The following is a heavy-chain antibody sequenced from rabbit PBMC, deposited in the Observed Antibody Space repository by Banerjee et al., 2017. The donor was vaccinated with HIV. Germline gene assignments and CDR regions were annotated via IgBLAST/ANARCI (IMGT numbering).Heavy chain of an antibody. CDR3: ARDLAGAIGWNFNL. Sequence: QSLEESGGDLVKPGASLTLTCTASGFSFSSNYWLCWVRQTPGKGLEWIACIGAASTYYATWAKGRFTISKASWTTVTLQMTSLTAADTASYFCARDLAGAIGWNFNLWGPGTLVTVS. D-gene: IGHD4-1*01. CDR1: GFSFSSNYW. J-gene: IGHJ4*01. V-gene: IGHV1S40*01. CDR2: IGAAST.